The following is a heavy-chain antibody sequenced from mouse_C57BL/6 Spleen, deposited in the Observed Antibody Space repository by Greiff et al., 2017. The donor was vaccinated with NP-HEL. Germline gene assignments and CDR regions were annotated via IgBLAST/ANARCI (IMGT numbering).Heavy chain of an antibody. J-gene: IGHJ4*01. CDR1: GFTFSSYA. D-gene: IGHD2-1*01. CDR2: ISDGGSYT. V-gene: IGHV5-4*01. CDR3: ARDGIYYGNYDAMDY. Sequence: DVHLVESGGGLVKPGGSLKLSCAASGFTFSSYAMSWVRQIPEKRLEWVATISDGGSYTYYPDNVKGRFTISRDNAKNNLYLQMSHLKSEDTAMYYCARDGIYYGNYDAMDYWGQGTSVTVSS.